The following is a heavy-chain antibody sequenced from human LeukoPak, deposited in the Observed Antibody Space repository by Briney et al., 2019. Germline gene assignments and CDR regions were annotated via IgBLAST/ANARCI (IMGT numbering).Heavy chain of an antibody. CDR1: GFTFSNYA. Sequence: GGSLSLSCAVSGFTFSNYAMYWVRHAPGEGLEWVSAISTSGGDTFYPDSMRGRFTISRDNSNNTLYLQMNSLRAEDTAVYFCAKGSAQYYFEYWGQGTPVTVSS. V-gene: IGHV3-23*01. J-gene: IGHJ4*02. CDR3: AKGSAQYYFEY. CDR2: ISTSGGDT.